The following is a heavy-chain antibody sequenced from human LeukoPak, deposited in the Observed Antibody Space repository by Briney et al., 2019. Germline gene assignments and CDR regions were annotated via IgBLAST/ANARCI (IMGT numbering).Heavy chain of an antibody. V-gene: IGHV4-4*07. J-gene: IGHJ6*03. D-gene: IGHD7-27*01. CDR1: GGSISSYY. CDR2: IYTTGNA. CDR3: ARGKTGYYYYYYYMDV. Sequence: SETLSLTCTVSGGSISSYYWSWIRQPAGKGLEWIGRIYTTGNANYNPSLKSRVTMSIDTSKKHFSLNLSSVTAADTAVYYCARGKTGYYYYYYYMDVWGKGTTVTVSS.